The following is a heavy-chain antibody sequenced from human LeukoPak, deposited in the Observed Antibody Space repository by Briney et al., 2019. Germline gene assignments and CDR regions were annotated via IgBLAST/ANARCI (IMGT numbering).Heavy chain of an antibody. J-gene: IGHJ4*02. CDR2: IYYTGST. V-gene: IGHV4-59*08. CDR1: GGSISGYY. CDR3: ARWDYYGSGSRRLDY. Sequence: PSETLSLTCTVSGGSISGYYWIWIRQPPGKGLEYIGYIYYTGSTNYNPSLKSRVTISVDTSKNQFSLKLSSVTAADTAVYYCARWDYYGSGSRRLDYWGQGTLVTVSP. D-gene: IGHD3-10*01.